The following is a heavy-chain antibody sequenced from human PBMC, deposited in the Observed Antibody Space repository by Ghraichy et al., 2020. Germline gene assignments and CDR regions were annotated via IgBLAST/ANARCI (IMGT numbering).Heavy chain of an antibody. CDR3: AKDSYYGSGHPFDP. CDR2: IRDSGAYT. CDR1: GFIFSGYT. D-gene: IGHD3-10*01. V-gene: IGHV3-23*01. Sequence: LTCAGSGFIFSGYTMSWVRQAPGKGPEWVSSIRDSGAYTYYADSVKGRFTVSRDNSKNTLYLQMNSLRAEDTAVYYCAKDSYYGSGHPFDPWGQGTLVTVSS. J-gene: IGHJ5*02.